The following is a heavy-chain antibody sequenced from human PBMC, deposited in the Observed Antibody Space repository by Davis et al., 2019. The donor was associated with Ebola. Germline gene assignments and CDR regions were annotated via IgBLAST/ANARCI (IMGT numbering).Heavy chain of an antibody. CDR1: GFTFSNAW. CDR2: ISGSGGNA. D-gene: IGHD3-10*01. V-gene: IGHV3-23*01. CDR3: AKDPLYYRRDSAPFDS. J-gene: IGHJ4*02. Sequence: GESLKISCAASGFTFSNAWMTWVRQAPGKGLGWVSGISGSGGNAYYTDSVKGRFTISRDNSKNTLYLQMNSLRAEDTAVYYCAKDPLYYRRDSAPFDSWGQGTLVTVSS.